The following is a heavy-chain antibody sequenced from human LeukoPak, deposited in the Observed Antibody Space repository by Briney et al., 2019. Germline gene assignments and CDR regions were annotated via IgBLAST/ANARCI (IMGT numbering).Heavy chain of an antibody. V-gene: IGHV3-23*01. Sequence: GGSLRLSCAASGFTFSSYAMSWLRQAPGKGLEWVSGIGGSGGSGGSTYYADSVKGRFTISRDNAKNSLYLQMNSLRDEDTAVYYCARVAITMVRGVIIEAYYFDYWGQGTLVTVSS. CDR3: ARVAITMVRGVIIEAYYFDY. D-gene: IGHD3-10*01. CDR2: IGGSGGSGGST. CDR1: GFTFSSYA. J-gene: IGHJ4*02.